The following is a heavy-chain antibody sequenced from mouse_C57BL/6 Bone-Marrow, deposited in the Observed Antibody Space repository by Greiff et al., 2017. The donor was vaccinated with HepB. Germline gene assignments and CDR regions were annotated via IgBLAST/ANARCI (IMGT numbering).Heavy chain of an antibody. CDR2: TFYSGIT. Sequence: EVQWVESGPSLVRPSQTLSLTCTVTGFSINSDCYWIWIRQFPGNKLEYIGYTFYSGITYYNPSLESRTYITRDTSKNQFSLKLSSVTTEDTATYYCARDLYLRYWYFDVWGTGTTVTVSS. CDR3: ARDLYLRYWYFDV. D-gene: IGHD1-1*01. J-gene: IGHJ1*03. V-gene: IGHV3-3*01. CDR1: GFSINSDCY.